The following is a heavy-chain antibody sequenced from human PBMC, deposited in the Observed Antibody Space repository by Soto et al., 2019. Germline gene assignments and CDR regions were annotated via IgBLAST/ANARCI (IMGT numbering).Heavy chain of an antibody. D-gene: IGHD3-22*01. CDR1: GYPFTAYG. CDR3: ARELNTDSSAYYSFAY. CDR2: VSTNNADT. V-gene: IGHV1-18*01. Sequence: GSVKVSCKPSGYPFTAYGLALLRRAPGQRPEWIGWVSTNNADTNYAQKFQGRVTMTTDRSTTTTYMELRSLRSDDTAVYYCARELNTDSSAYYSFAYWGQGTLVTVSS. J-gene: IGHJ4*02.